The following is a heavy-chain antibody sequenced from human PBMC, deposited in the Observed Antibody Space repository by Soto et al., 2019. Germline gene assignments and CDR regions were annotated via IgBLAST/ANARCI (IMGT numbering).Heavy chain of an antibody. J-gene: IGHJ4*02. D-gene: IGHD3-3*01. Sequence: PGESLEISCKGSGYNFAGYWIAWVRQMPGKGLELMGIIYPSDSDTRYRPSFQGQVTISADKSISSAYLQWSSLRASDPAMYYCARGGVSTRTFDYWGQGTPVTVSS. CDR1: GYNFAGYW. V-gene: IGHV5-51*01. CDR3: ARGGVSTRTFDY. CDR2: IYPSDSDT.